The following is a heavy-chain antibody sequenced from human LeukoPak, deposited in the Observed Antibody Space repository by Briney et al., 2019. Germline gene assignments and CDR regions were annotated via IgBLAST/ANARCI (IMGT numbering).Heavy chain of an antibody. V-gene: IGHV3-21*01. D-gene: IGHD1-26*01. CDR1: GLTFKDSY. CDR3: ASPLGVGALGAFDI. CDR2: ISTGSSYI. Sequence: PGGSLRLSCGASGLTFKDSYMNWVSQAPGKGLEWVSSISTGSSYIYYADSVKGRFTISRDNAKNSLYLQMNSLRAEDTAVYYCASPLGVGALGAFDIWGQGTMVTVSS. J-gene: IGHJ3*02.